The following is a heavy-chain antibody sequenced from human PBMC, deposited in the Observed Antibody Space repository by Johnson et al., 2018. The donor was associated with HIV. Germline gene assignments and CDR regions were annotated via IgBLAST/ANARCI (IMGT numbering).Heavy chain of an antibody. CDR2: ILFDGVYK. Sequence: QVQLVESGGGVVQPGRSQRLSCAASGFPFRDSAMHWVRQAPGKGMEWVAVILFDGVYKHYAESVKGRFTISRDNSKNTLYLPMNSLRGEDTAVYYCARALKRIAAADDAFDIWGQGTMVTVSS. CDR3: ARALKRIAAADDAFDI. J-gene: IGHJ3*02. V-gene: IGHV3-30-3*01. D-gene: IGHD6-13*01. CDR1: GFPFRDSA.